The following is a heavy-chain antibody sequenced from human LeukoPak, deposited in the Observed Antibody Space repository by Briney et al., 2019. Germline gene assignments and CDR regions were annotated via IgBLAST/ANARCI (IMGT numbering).Heavy chain of an antibody. J-gene: IGHJ2*01. CDR2: IYPGDSDT. CDR1: GYSFTSYW. V-gene: IGHV5-51*03. D-gene: IGHD3-9*01. Sequence: GESLKMSCEGSGYSFTSYWIGWVRQMPGKGLEWMGIIYPGDSDTRYSPSFQGQVTISADKSISTAYLQWSSLKASDTAMYYCARRRDDRYFDLWGRGTLVTVSS. CDR3: ARRRDDRYFDL.